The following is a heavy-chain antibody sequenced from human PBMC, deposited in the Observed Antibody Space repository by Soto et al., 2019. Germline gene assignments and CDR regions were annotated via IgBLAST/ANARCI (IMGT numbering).Heavy chain of an antibody. CDR2: IIEDGSTA. V-gene: IGHV3-74*01. J-gene: IGHJ4*02. Sequence: GGSRRLSCAVSGFTFSAYWMHWVRQVPGKGLTWVSRIIEDGSTATYADSVKGRFVISRDNAKNTLYLEMNTLRADDSGLYYCARGPRVSSTGTGAHWGRGTLVTVSS. CDR1: GFTFSAYW. D-gene: IGHD1-1*01. CDR3: ARGPRVSSTGTGAH.